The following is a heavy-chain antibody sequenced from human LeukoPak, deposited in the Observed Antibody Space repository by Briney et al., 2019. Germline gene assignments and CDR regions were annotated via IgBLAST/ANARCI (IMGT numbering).Heavy chain of an antibody. CDR1: GYTLTDYY. Sequence: GASVKVSCKASGYTLTDYYIHWVRQAPGQGLEWMGWINPNNGGTNYAQKFQGRVTLTRDTSVNTAYMELSSLRSNDTAIYYCAGYTSSWPFDYGGQGTLVTVSS. J-gene: IGHJ4*02. CDR3: AGYTSSWPFDY. V-gene: IGHV1-2*02. D-gene: IGHD6-13*01. CDR2: INPNNGGT.